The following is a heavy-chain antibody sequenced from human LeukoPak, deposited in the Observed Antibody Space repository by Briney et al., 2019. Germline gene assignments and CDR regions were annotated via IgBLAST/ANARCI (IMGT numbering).Heavy chain of an antibody. J-gene: IGHJ5*02. CDR3: VKGNAVEYSSSS. CDR2: ISLDRVTT. D-gene: IGHD6-6*01. Sequence: GGSLRLSCVASGFTFSRYTMHWVRQTPGKGLEWVAVISLDRVTTFYADSVKGRFTISRDNSKNTLYLQMNSLRAEDTAVYYCVKGNAVEYSSSSWGQGTLVTVSS. CDR1: GFTFSRYT. V-gene: IGHV3-30-3*01.